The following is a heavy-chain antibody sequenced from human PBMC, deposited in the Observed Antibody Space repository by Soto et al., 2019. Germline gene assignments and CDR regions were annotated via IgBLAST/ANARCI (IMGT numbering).Heavy chain of an antibody. CDR1: GYTFTSYY. D-gene: IGHD2-15*01. Sequence: QVQLVQSGAEVQKPGASVKVSCKASGYTFTSYYMHWVRQAPGQGLEWMGLINPGGGGTSYAQKLHGRVTMTRDTSTSTVYMELSSLRSEDTAVYYGARGLVVAYSPALLWGQGTLVTVSS. CDR3: ARGLVVAYSPALL. V-gene: IGHV1-46*04. CDR2: INPGGGGT. J-gene: IGHJ4*02.